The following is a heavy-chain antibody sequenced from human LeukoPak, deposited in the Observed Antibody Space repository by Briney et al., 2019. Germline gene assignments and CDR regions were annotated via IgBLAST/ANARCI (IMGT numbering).Heavy chain of an antibody. CDR1: GFTFSSYG. Sequence: GGSLRLSCEASGFTFSSYGMHWVRQAPGKGLERVAGIWNDGNDKYYADSVKGRFTISGDNSKNTLYLQMNSLRAEDTAVYYCARDNSGSYSFVDYWGQGTQVTVSS. V-gene: IGHV3-33*01. J-gene: IGHJ4*02. CDR3: ARDNSGSYSFVDY. D-gene: IGHD3-10*01. CDR2: IWNDGNDK.